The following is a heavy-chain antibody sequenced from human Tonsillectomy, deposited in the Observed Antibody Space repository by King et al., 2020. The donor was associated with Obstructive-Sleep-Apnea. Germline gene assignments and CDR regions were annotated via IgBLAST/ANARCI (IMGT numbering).Heavy chain of an antibody. Sequence: VQLVESGGGLVQPGGSLRLSCAASGFTVSRYWMHWVRQAPGKGLVWVSGIKSDGGSTSYEDCVKGRFTISRDNAKNTLYLQMNSLRAEDTAVYYCARELYGDYGVDYWGQGTLVTVSS. J-gene: IGHJ4*02. V-gene: IGHV3-74*01. CDR2: IKSDGGST. CDR1: GFTVSRYW. CDR3: ARELYGDYGVDY. D-gene: IGHD4-17*01.